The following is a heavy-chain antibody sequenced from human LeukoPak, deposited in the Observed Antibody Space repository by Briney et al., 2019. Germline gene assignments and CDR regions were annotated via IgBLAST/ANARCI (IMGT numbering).Heavy chain of an antibody. D-gene: IGHD2-2*01. CDR2: ISYDGSNK. V-gene: IGHV3-30-3*01. CDR1: GFTFSSYA. CDR3: ARGYCSSTSCPVDY. J-gene: IGHJ4*02. Sequence: GGSLRLSCAASGFTFSSYAMRWVRQAPGKGLEWVAVISYDGSNKYYAASVKGRFTISRDNAKNSLYLQMNSLRAEDTAVYYCARGYCSSTSCPVDYWGQGTLVTVSS.